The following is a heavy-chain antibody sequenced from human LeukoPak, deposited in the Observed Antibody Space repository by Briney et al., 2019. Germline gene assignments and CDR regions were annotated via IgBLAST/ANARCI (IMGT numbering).Heavy chain of an antibody. CDR1: GFTFSSYS. Sequence: GGSLRLSCAASGFTFSSYSMNWVRQAPGKGLEWVSSISSSSSYIYYADSVKGRFTISRDNAKNSLYLHMNSLRAEDTAVYYCAKDIFAGNYYYYGMDVWGQGTTVTVSS. CDR3: AKDIFAGNYYYYGMDV. J-gene: IGHJ6*02. CDR2: ISSSSSYI. V-gene: IGHV3-21*01. D-gene: IGHD3-3*01.